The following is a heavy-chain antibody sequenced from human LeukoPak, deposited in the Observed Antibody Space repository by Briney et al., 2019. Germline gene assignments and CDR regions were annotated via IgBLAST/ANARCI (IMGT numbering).Heavy chain of an antibody. J-gene: IGHJ6*02. Sequence: QSGGSLRLSCAASGFTFSSYWMSWVRQAPGKGLEWVANIKRDGSEKYYVDSVKGRFTISRDNAKNSLYLQMNSLRAEDTAVYYCARVGDGYSYGFYYYYYYGMDVWGQGTTVTVSS. CDR1: GFTFSSYW. D-gene: IGHD5-18*01. CDR3: ARVGDGYSYGFYYYYYYGMDV. CDR2: IKRDGSEK. V-gene: IGHV3-7*01.